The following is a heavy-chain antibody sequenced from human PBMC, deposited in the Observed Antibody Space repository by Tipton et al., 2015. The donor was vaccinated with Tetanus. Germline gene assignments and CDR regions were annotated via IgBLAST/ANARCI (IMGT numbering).Heavy chain of an antibody. V-gene: IGHV3-66*01. CDR3: ARDRNTWIFVY. D-gene: IGHD1-14*01. CDR2: IYSGGST. J-gene: IGHJ4*02. CDR1: GFTVSSNY. Sequence: SLRLSCAASGFTVSSNYMSWVRQAPGKGLEWVSVIYSGGSTYYADSVKGRFTISRDNSKNTLYLQMNSLRAEDTAVYYCARDRNTWIFVYWGQGTLVTVSS.